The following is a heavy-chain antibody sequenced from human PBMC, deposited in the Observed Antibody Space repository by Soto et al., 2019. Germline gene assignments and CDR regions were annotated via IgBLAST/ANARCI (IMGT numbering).Heavy chain of an antibody. CDR3: ARAHDSSGYYIFSIGY. V-gene: IGHV3-30-3*01. J-gene: IGHJ4*02. CDR1: GFTFSSYA. D-gene: IGHD3-22*01. Sequence: QVQLVESGGGVVQPGRSLRLSCAASGFTFSSYAMHWVRQALGKGLEWVAVMSYDGSNKYYADSVKGRFTISRDNSKNTLYLQMNSLRTEDTSVYYCARAHDSSGYYIFSIGYWGQGTLVTVSS. CDR2: MSYDGSNK.